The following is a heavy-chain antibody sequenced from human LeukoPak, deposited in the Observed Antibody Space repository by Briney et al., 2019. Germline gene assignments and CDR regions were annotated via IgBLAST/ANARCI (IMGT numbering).Heavy chain of an antibody. CDR3: ASRNAAMVGATSLGMDV. J-gene: IGHJ6*02. CDR1: GGSISTYS. D-gene: IGHD1-26*01. Sequence: SETLSLTCTVSGGSISTYSWSWIRQPPGKGLEWIGSIYYSGSTNYNPSLKSRVTISLDTSKNQFSLKLSSVTAADTAVYYCASRNAAMVGATSLGMDVWGQGTTVTVSS. V-gene: IGHV4-59*01. CDR2: IYYSGST.